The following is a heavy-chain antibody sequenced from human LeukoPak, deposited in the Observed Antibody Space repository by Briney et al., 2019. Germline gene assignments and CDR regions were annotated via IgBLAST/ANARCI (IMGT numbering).Heavy chain of an antibody. CDR1: GYTFTGYY. Sequence: ASVKVSCKASGYTFTGYYMHWVRQAPGQGLEWMGWINPNSGGTNHAQKFQGRVTMTRDTSINTAYMELSRLRSDDTAVYYCARDIAAAATGYWGQGTLVTVSS. CDR3: ARDIAAAATGY. CDR2: INPNSGGT. J-gene: IGHJ4*02. D-gene: IGHD6-13*01. V-gene: IGHV1-2*02.